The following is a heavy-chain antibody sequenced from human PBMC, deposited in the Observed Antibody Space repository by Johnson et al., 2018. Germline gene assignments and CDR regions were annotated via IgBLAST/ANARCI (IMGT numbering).Heavy chain of an antibody. CDR1: GFAFSSYG. J-gene: IGHJ6*03. CDR2: ISSDGSDN. V-gene: IGHV3-30*03. CDR3: ATLTSVTVRQTHYFDYMDV. D-gene: IGHD2-21*02. Sequence: QVQLVQSGGGVVQPGRSLRLSCAASGFAFSSYGLHWVRQAPGEGLEWVSIISSDGSDNYYADSVKGRFTISRNNSKNMLYLQVNSLRAEDTAIYYCATLTSVTVRQTHYFDYMDVWGKGTTVTVSS.